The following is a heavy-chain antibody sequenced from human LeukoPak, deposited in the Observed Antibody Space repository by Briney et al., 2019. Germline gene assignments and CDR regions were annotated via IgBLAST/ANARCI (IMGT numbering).Heavy chain of an antibody. D-gene: IGHD2-2*01. V-gene: IGHV4-39*07. CDR1: GGSISSSSYY. CDR3: ARDIVVVPAALPYFDY. Sequence: SETLSLTCSASGGSISSSSYYWGWIRQPPGKGLEWIGSIYYSGSTYYNPSLKSRVTISVDTSKNQFSLKLSSVTAADTAVYYCARDIVVVPAALPYFDYWGQGTLVTVSS. CDR2: IYYSGST. J-gene: IGHJ4*02.